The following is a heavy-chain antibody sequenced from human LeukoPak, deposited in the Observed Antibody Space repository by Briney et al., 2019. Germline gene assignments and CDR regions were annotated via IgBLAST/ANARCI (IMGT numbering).Heavy chain of an antibody. CDR1: GYTFTGYY. J-gene: IGHJ3*02. CDR3: AGEDNSSGYRPFDI. D-gene: IGHD3-22*01. Sequence: ASVTVSCKASGYTFTGYYIHWVRQAPGQGPEWMGRINPNNGGTNYAQKFQGRVTMTRDMSMSTAYMELSRLRSDDTAVYYCAGEDNSSGYRPFDIWGQGTMVTVPS. CDR2: INPNNGGT. V-gene: IGHV1-2*06.